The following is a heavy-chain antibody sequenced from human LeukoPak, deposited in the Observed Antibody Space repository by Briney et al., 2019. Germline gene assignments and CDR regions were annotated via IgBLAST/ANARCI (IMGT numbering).Heavy chain of an antibody. D-gene: IGHD6-13*01. CDR1: GGSISSYY. Sequence: SETLSLTCTVSGGSISSYYWSWIRQPAGKGLEWIGRIYTSGSTNYNPSLKSRVTMSVDTSKNQFSLKLSSVTAADTAVYYCARGSPEQQPFIDYYYYGMDVWGQGTTVTVSS. CDR3: ARGSPEQQPFIDYYYYGMDV. J-gene: IGHJ6*02. V-gene: IGHV4-4*07. CDR2: IYTSGST.